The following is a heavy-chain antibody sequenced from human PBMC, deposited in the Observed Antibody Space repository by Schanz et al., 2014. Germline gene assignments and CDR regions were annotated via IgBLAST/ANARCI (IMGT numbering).Heavy chain of an antibody. CDR1: GASISSSNW. V-gene: IGHV4-4*02. J-gene: IGHJ6*02. D-gene: IGHD2-8*02. CDR2: IYHSGNP. Sequence: QVQLQESGPGLVKPSGTLSLTCAVSGASISSSNWWSWVRQPPGKGLEWIGEIYHSGNPNYNASLKGRVTISVDKSKSRFSLKVRSVTAADTAVYYCARDSLRGPTGGYGMDVWGQGTTVTVSS. CDR3: ARDSLRGPTGGYGMDV.